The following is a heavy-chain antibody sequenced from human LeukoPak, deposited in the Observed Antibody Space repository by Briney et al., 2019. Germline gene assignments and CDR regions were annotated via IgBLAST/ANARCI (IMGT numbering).Heavy chain of an antibody. Sequence: GGSLRLSCAASGFTFSSYGMHWVRQAPGKGLEWVAVISYDGSNKYYADSVKGRFTISRDNSKNTLYLQMNSLRAEDTAVYYCARHQRQLDAFDIWGQGTMVTVSS. CDR3: ARHQRQLDAFDI. V-gene: IGHV3-30*03. CDR1: GFTFSSYG. J-gene: IGHJ3*02. D-gene: IGHD5-18*01. CDR2: ISYDGSNK.